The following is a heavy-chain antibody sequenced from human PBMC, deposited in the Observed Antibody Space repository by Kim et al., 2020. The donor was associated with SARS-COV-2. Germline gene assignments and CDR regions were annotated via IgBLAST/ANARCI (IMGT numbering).Heavy chain of an antibody. V-gene: IGHV3-9*01. J-gene: IGHJ1*01. CDR1: GFTFDDYA. Sequence: GGSLRLSCAVSGFTFDDYAMHWVRQSPGRGLEWVSGISWNSGTIASEDFVKGRFSISRDNARNSLYLQMTSLRPEDTACYYCVKSSKKRVRDCSSVTCPSCDHWALGHRLSVSRASTHRQSFFPLAPSYLRASEGPPALGCLLKDYF. CDR3: VKSSKKRVRDCSSVTCPSCDHWALGHRLSVSRASTHRQSFFPLAPSYLRASEGPPALGCLLKDYF. CDR2: ISWNSGTI. D-gene: IGHD2-2*01.